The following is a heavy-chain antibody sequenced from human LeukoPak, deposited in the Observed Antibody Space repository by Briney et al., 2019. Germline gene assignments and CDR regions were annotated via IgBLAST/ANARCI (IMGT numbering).Heavy chain of an antibody. J-gene: IGHJ3*02. V-gene: IGHV6-1*01. Sequence: SQTLSLTCAISGDGVSSNSAAWNWIRQSPSRGLEWLGRTYYRSKWYNDYPVFMKSRITINPDTSKNQFSLQLKSVTPEDTAVYYCVRDSGYGLDAFDIWGQGTRVTVSS. D-gene: IGHD5-12*01. CDR1: GDGVSSNSAA. CDR3: VRDSGYGLDAFDI. CDR2: TYYRSKWYN.